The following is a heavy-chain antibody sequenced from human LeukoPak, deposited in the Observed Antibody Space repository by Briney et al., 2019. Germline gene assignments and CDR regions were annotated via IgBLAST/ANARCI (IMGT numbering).Heavy chain of an antibody. CDR3: ARVWQPELDF. CDR2: INPHSGDT. D-gene: IGHD1-1*01. Sequence: ASVKISCKASGYTFTGYYLHWVRQARGQGLEWMGWINPHSGDTNYAQKFLGRVTMTRDKSISTAFMELSGLTSDDTAVFFCARVWQPELDFWGQGTPVTVSS. CDR1: GYTFTGYY. J-gene: IGHJ4*02. V-gene: IGHV1-2*02.